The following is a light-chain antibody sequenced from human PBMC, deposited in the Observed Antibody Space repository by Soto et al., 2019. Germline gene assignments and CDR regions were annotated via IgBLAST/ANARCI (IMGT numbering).Light chain of an antibody. Sequence: EIVLSQSPGTMSLSTGETASLSCRASQNVRGSYLAWYQQKPGQAPRLLISAASRRATGVPDRFSGSGSGTDFTLTISRLEPEDFAVYYCQHCQPYGDSPPLTFGGGTKVDIK. V-gene: IGKV3-20*01. CDR1: QNVRGSY. J-gene: IGKJ4*01. CDR3: QHCQPYGDSPPLT. CDR2: AAS.